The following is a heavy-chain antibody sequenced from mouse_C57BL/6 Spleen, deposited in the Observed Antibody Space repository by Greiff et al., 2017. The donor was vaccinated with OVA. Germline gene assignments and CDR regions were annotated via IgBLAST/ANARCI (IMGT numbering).Heavy chain of an antibody. CDR1: GYTFTSYW. CDR2: IDPSDSET. D-gene: IGHD2-2*01. CDR3: ARGDGYDRGYAMDY. Sequence: VQLQQPGAELVRPGSSVKLSCKASGYTFTSYWMHWVKQRPIQGLEWIGNIDPSDSETHYNQKFKDKATLTVDKSSSTAYMQLSSLTSEDSAVYYCARGDGYDRGYAMDYWGQGTSVTVSS. J-gene: IGHJ4*01. V-gene: IGHV1-52*01.